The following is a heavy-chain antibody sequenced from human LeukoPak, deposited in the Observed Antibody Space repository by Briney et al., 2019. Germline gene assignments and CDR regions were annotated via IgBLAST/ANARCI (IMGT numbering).Heavy chain of an antibody. CDR3: ARVPGYCSGGSCSYGYFDY. J-gene: IGHJ4*02. CDR1: GGSISGYY. Sequence: SETLSLTCTVSGGSISGYYWSWIRQPPGTGLEWIGYIYNSGSTNYNPSLKSRVTISVDTSKNQLSLRLSSVTAADTAVYYCARVPGYCSGGSCSYGYFDYWGQGTLVTVSS. D-gene: IGHD2-15*01. CDR2: IYNSGST. V-gene: IGHV4-59*01.